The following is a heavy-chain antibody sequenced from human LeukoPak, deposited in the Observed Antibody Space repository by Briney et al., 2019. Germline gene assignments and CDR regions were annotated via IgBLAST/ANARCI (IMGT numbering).Heavy chain of an antibody. CDR1: GGSISSGSYY. D-gene: IGHD3-16*01. V-gene: IGHV4-61*02. CDR2: IYTSGST. Sequence: SETLCLTCTVSGGSISSGSYYWSWIRQPAGKGLEWIGRIYTSGSTNYNPSLKSRVTMSVDTSKNQFSLKLSSVTAADTAVYYCARGPTFIDYWGQGTLVTVSS. CDR3: ARGPTFIDY. J-gene: IGHJ4*02.